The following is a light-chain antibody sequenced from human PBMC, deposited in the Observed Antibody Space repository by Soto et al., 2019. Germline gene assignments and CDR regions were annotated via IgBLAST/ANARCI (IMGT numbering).Light chain of an antibody. V-gene: IGKV3-11*01. Sequence: EIVLTQSPATLSLSPGERATLSCRASQSVSSYLAWYQQKPGQAPRLLIYDASNRATGIPARFSGSGSGTDFTLIISSLEPEDFAVYYCQQRSNWLPVTFGGGTKVEIK. CDR2: DAS. CDR3: QQRSNWLPVT. CDR1: QSVSSY. J-gene: IGKJ4*01.